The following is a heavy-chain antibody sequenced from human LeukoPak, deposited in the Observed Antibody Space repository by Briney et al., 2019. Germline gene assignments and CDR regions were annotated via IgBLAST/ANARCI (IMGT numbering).Heavy chain of an antibody. CDR2: INPSGGST. CDR3: ARVTPLNYGMDV. CDR1: GYTFTSYY. D-gene: IGHD1-14*01. Sequence: ASVKVSCKASGYTFTSYYMHWVRQAPGQGLEWMGIINPSGGSTSYAQKSQGRVTMTRDTSTSTVYMELSSLRSEDTAVYYCARVTPLNYGMDVWGQGTTVTVSS. J-gene: IGHJ6*02. V-gene: IGHV1-46*01.